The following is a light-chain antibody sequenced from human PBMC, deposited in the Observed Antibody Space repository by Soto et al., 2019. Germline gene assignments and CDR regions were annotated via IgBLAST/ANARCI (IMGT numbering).Light chain of an antibody. V-gene: IGLV4-69*01. J-gene: IGLJ2*01. CDR2: LNSDGSH. Sequence: QSVLTQSPSASASLGASVKLTCTLSSGHSSYAIAWHQQQPEKGPRYLMKLNSDGSHSKGDGIPDRFSGSSSGAERNLTISSLQSEDQADYSCQTWGTGIRVFGGGTKVTVL. CDR1: SGHSSYA. CDR3: QTWGTGIRV.